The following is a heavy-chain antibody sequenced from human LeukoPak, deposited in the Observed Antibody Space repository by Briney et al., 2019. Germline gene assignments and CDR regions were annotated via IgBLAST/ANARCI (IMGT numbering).Heavy chain of an antibody. CDR1: GFNFSGYW. Sequence: GGSLRLSCAASGFNFSGYWMTCVRQAPGKGLEWVANIKEDGSEKHYVDSVKGRFTISRDNAKNSLYLEMNTLRLEDTAVYYCAVTIAVGYWGQGSLVTVSS. CDR3: AVTIAVGY. V-gene: IGHV3-7*01. CDR2: IKEDGSEK. J-gene: IGHJ4*02. D-gene: IGHD6-19*01.